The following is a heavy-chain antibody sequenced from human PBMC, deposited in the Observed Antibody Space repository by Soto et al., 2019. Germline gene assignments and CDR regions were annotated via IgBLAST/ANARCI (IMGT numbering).Heavy chain of an antibody. Sequence: SETLSLTCTVSGDSISSYFWSCIRQPPWKGLEWIVYVYSTEITNYNPSLKSRVAMSIDTSKNRFSLKVRSVTAADTAVYYCARGSEAWFDPWGQGTLVTVSS. J-gene: IGHJ5*02. CDR2: VYSTEIT. CDR1: GDSISSYF. V-gene: IGHV4-59*01. CDR3: ARGSEAWFDP.